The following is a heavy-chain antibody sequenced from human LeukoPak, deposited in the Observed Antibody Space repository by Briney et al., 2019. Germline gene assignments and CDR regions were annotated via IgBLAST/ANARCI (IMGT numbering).Heavy chain of an antibody. J-gene: IGHJ6*03. CDR2: INHSGSS. Sequence: PSETLSLTCTVSGDSISSGDYYWSWIRQPPGKGLEWIGEINHSGSSNYNPSLKSRLTISVDTSKNQFSLKLSSVTAADTAVYYCARETSQKGAHYMDVWGKGTTVTISS. CDR3: ARETSQKGAHYMDV. CDR1: GDSISSGDYY. D-gene: IGHD3-16*01. V-gene: IGHV4-61*08.